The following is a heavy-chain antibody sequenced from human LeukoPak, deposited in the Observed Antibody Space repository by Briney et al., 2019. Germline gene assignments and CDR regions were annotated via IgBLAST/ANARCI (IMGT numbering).Heavy chain of an antibody. J-gene: IGHJ4*02. CDR1: GLTFSSYW. D-gene: IGHD4-17*01. Sequence: PGGSLSLSCEASGLTFSSYWMSWVRKAPGKGLEGLPNIKQDGSEKYYVDSVKGRFTISRDNAKNSLYLQMNSLRAEDTAVYYCARDEDDYGDYGGYDYWGQGTLVTVSS. CDR3: ARDEDDYGDYGGYDY. V-gene: IGHV3-7*01. CDR2: IKQDGSEK.